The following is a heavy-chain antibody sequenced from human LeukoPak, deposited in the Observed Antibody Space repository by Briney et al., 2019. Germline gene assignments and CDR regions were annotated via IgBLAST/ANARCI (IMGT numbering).Heavy chain of an antibody. Sequence: AGSLRLYCAASAFTFNSYTMLWLRQAPGKGLKWVSAISGSGGSTDYADSVKGRFTISRDNSKNTLYLQMNSLRAEDTAVYHCAKDGDIAVAGIFDYWGQGTLVTISS. J-gene: IGHJ4*02. CDR2: ISGSGGST. V-gene: IGHV3-23*01. CDR3: AKDGDIAVAGIFDY. D-gene: IGHD6-19*01. CDR1: AFTFNSYT.